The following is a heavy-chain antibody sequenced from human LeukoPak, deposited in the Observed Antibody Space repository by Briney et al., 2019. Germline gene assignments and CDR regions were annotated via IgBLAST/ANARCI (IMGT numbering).Heavy chain of an antibody. D-gene: IGHD2-2*01. J-gene: IGHJ4*02. CDR3: ARAQSERSYAVGAPDY. V-gene: IGHV1-46*01. CDR2: INPSGGST. CDR1: GYTFTSYY. Sequence: ASVKVSCKASGYTFTSYYMHWVRQAPGQGLEWMGIINPSGGSTSYAQKFQGRVTMTRDTSTSTVYMELSSLRSEDTAVYYCARAQSERSYAVGAPDYWGQGTLVTVSS.